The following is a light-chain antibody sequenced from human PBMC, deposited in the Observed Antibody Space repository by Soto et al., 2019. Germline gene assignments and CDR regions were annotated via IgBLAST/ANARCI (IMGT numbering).Light chain of an antibody. Sequence: DIQMTQSPSSLSASVGDSVTITCRASQSITSYLNWYQQKPGQEPKLLIYATSSLQSGVPSRFRGGVSRTEFKLNISGRQPEDLATYDCQQSYNSPPLTFGGGTRL. CDR1: QSITSY. CDR2: ATS. J-gene: IGKJ4*01. CDR3: QQSYNSPPLT. V-gene: IGKV1-39*01.